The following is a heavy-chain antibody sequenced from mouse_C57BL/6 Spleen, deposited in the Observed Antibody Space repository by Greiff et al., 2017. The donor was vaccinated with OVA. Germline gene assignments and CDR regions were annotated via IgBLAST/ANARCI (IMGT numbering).Heavy chain of an antibody. V-gene: IGHV1-54*01. Sequence: VQLQQSGAELVRPGTSVKVSCKASGYAFTNYLIEWVKQRPGQGLEWIGVINPGSGGTNYNEKFKGTATLTADKSSSTSYMQLSSLTSEDSAVYFCARERTGRYFDYWGQGTTLTVSS. CDR1: GYAFTNYL. J-gene: IGHJ2*01. CDR3: ARERTGRYFDY. CDR2: INPGSGGT. D-gene: IGHD4-1*01.